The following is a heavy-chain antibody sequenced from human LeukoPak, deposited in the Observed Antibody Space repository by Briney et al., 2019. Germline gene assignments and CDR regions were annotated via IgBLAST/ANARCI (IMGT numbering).Heavy chain of an antibody. CDR1: GFTFSSYS. Sequence: GGSLRLSCAASGFTFSSYSMNWVRQAPGKGLEWVSYISSSSSTIYYADSVKGRFTISRDNAKNSLYLQTNSLRAEDTAVYYCARVGTTYYYGMDVWGQGTTVTVSS. J-gene: IGHJ6*02. V-gene: IGHV3-48*01. D-gene: IGHD5-12*01. CDR3: ARVGTTYYYGMDV. CDR2: ISSSSSTI.